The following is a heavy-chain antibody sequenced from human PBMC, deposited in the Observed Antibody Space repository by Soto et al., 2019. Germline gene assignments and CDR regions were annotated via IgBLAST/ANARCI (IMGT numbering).Heavy chain of an antibody. CDR2: INHSGST. CDR1: GGSFSGYY. CDR3: ARSGVVVISRGRYYYGMDV. V-gene: IGHV4-34*01. Sequence: SETLSLTCAVYGGSFSGYYWSWIRQPPGKGLEWIGEINHSGSTNYNPSLKSRVTISVDTSKNQFSLKLSSVTAADTAVYYCARSGVVVISRGRYYYGMDVWGQGTTVTVSS. J-gene: IGHJ6*02. D-gene: IGHD3-22*01.